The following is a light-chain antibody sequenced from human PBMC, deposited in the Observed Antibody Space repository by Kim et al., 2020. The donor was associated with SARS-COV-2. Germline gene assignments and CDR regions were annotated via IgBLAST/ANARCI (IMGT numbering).Light chain of an antibody. V-gene: IGKV3-15*01. CDR3: QQYNNWPSIT. J-gene: IGKJ5*01. Sequence: APGERVTLSCRASQRVTSNLAWYQQNPGQAPRLLVYGASTRATGIPARFSGSGSGTEFTLSISSLQSEDFAVYYCQQYNNWPSITFGQGTRLEIK. CDR2: GAS. CDR1: QRVTSN.